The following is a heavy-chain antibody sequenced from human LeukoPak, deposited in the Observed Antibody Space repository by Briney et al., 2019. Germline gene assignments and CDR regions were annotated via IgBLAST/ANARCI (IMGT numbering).Heavy chain of an antibody. V-gene: IGHV1-2*02. CDR1: GYTFTYYY. Sequence: GASVKVSCKASGYTFTYYYMHWVRQAPGQGFEWMGWINPNDGDTNYAQKLQGRVTMTRDTSISTAHMEVSRLRSDDTAVYYCARANSLYCSSSTCLFDYWGQGTLVTVSS. J-gene: IGHJ4*02. D-gene: IGHD2-2*01. CDR2: INPNDGDT. CDR3: ARANSLYCSSSTCLFDY.